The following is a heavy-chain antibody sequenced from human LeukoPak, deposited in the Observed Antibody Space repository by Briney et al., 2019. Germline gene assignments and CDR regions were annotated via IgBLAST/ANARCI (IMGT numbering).Heavy chain of an antibody. CDR1: GFTFSSYA. D-gene: IGHD3-9*01. V-gene: IGHV3-30-3*01. CDR2: ISYDGSNK. Sequence: GGSLRLSCAASGFTFSSYAMHWVRQAPGKGLEWVAVISYDGSNKYYADSVKGRFTISRDNSKNTVYLQMDSLRAEDTAVYYCARGRGYVDWLLNWGQGTLATVSS. CDR3: ARGRGYVDWLLN. J-gene: IGHJ4*02.